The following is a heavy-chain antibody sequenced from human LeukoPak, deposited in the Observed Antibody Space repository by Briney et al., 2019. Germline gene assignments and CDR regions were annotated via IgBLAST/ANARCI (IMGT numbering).Heavy chain of an antibody. CDR2: ISGYKGKT. Sequence: ASVKVSCKASGDTFTSYGITWVRQAPGQGREWRGWISGYKGKTNYVQKFQGRVTMTTDSSTSTAYMELSSLRSDDTAVYYCARDCPDITATTCRGLDVWGQGTTVTVSS. CDR1: GDTFTSYG. D-gene: IGHD1-7*01. J-gene: IGHJ6*02. V-gene: IGHV1-18*01. CDR3: ARDCPDITATTCRGLDV.